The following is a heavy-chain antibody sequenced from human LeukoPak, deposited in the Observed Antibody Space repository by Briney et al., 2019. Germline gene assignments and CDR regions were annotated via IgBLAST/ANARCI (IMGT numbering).Heavy chain of an antibody. Sequence: SETLSLTCTVSGGSISNYYWSWIRQPPGKGLEWIGYVYYRGSTNYSPSLKSRVTLSVDTSKNQFSLTLSSVTAADTAVYYCVRHESYCSGGTCYSRGYFNYWGQGALVTVSS. J-gene: IGHJ4*02. D-gene: IGHD2-15*01. CDR1: GGSISNYY. CDR2: VYYRGST. CDR3: VRHESYCSGGTCYSRGYFNY. V-gene: IGHV4-59*08.